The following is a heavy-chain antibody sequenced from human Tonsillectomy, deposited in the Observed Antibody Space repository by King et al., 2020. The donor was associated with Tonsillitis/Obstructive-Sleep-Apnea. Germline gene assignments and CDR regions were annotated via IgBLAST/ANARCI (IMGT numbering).Heavy chain of an antibody. CDR2: ISGFNGNT. Sequence: VQLVESGAEVKKPGASVKVSCTASNYVFTSYGISWVRQAPGQGLEWMGWISGFNGNTNYAQKTQGRVTMTIDTSTSTAYMELRSLRSDDTAVYYCARDDILTGTLSHWGQGTLVTVSS. CDR3: ARDDILTGTLSH. V-gene: IGHV1-18*04. CDR1: NYVFTSYG. J-gene: IGHJ4*02. D-gene: IGHD3-9*01.